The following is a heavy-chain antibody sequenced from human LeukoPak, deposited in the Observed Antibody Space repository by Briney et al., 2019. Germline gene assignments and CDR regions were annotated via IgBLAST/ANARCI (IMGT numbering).Heavy chain of an antibody. V-gene: IGHV4-38-2*02. J-gene: IGHJ6*03. Sequence: PSETLSLTCTVSGYSISSGYYWGWIRQPPGKGLEWIGSIYHSGSTYYNSSLKSRVTISLDTSKNQFSLKLNSVTAADTAMYYCARVQSFYYYYMDVWGKGTTVTVSS. CDR3: ARVQSFYYYYMDV. D-gene: IGHD2/OR15-2a*01. CDR1: GYSISSGYY. CDR2: IYHSGST.